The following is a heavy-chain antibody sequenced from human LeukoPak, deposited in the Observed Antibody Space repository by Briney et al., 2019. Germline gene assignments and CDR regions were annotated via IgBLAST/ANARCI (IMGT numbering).Heavy chain of an antibody. Sequence: GGSLRLSCAASGFTFSSYGMHWVRQAPGKGLEWVAVISYDGSNKYYADSVKGRFTISRDNSKNTLYLQMNSLRAEDTAVYYCNGMDVWGQGTTVTISS. CDR2: ISYDGSNK. J-gene: IGHJ6*02. CDR1: GFTFSSYG. V-gene: IGHV3-30*03. CDR3: NGMDV.